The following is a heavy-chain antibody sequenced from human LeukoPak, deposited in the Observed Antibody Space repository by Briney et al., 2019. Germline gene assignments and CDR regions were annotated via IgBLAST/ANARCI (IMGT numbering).Heavy chain of an antibody. V-gene: IGHV3-21*01. D-gene: IGHD2-8*01. CDR2: ISSSSSYI. CDR1: GFTFSSYS. CDR3: ARDGGGYCTNGVCRPSPAANYMDV. Sequence: PGGSLRLSCAASGFTFSSYSMNWVRQAPGKGPEWVSSISSSSSYIYYADSVKGRFTISRDKAKNSLYLQMNSLRAEDTTVYYCARDGGGYCTNGVCRPSPAANYMDVWGKGTTVTVSS. J-gene: IGHJ6*03.